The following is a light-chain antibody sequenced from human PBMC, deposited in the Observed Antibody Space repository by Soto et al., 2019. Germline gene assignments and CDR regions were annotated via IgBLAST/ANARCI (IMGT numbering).Light chain of an antibody. J-gene: IGKJ2*01. CDR1: QSVSNN. CDR3: QQYNDWPPYT. CDR2: GAS. Sequence: EIVMTQSPATLSVSPGERATLSCRASQSVSNNLAWYQQKPGQAPRLLIYGASTRATGIPARFSGSGFGTDFALTISSLQSEDFAVYYCQQYNDWPPYTFGQGTKLEIK. V-gene: IGKV3-15*01.